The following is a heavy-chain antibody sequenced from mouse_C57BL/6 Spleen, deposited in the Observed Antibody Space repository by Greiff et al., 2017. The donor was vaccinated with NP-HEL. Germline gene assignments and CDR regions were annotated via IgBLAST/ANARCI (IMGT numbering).Heavy chain of an antibody. CDR2: IAPPDSKN. CDR1: GYTFTSYW. Sequence: VQLQQPGAELVRPGSSVKLSCKASGYTFTSYWMHWVKQRPIQGLEGMGNIAPPDSKNHSNQKLKEKAKLTVDKSSSTAYMQLSSLTSEDSAVYYCARRDDYYFDYWGQGTTLTVSS. CDR3: ARRDDYYFDY. J-gene: IGHJ2*01. D-gene: IGHD2-4*01. V-gene: IGHV1-52*01.